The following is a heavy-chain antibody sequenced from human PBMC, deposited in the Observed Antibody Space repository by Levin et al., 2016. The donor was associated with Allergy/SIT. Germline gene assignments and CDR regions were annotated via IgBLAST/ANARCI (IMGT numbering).Heavy chain of an antibody. CDR1: GFTFSSYA. Sequence: GESLKISCAASGFTFSSYAMHWVRQAPGKGLEWVAVISYDGSNKYYADSVKGRFTISRDNSKNTLYLQMNSLRAEDTAVYYCARARDKYSYIPNFDYWGQGTLVTVSS. D-gene: IGHD5-18*01. CDR3: ARARDKYSYIPNFDY. J-gene: IGHJ4*02. CDR2: ISYDGSNK. V-gene: IGHV3-30*04.